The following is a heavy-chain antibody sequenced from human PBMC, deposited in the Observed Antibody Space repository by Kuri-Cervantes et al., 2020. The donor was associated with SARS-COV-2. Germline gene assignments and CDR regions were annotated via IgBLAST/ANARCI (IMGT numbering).Heavy chain of an antibody. J-gene: IGHJ4*02. V-gene: IGHV4-59*12. CDR3: AREGLMGTMDY. Sequence: GSLRLSCPVSGGSISCYYWSWIRQPPEKGLEWIGYIYYSGSTNYNPSLKSRVTISVDTSKNQFSLKLSSVTAADTAVYYCAREGLMGTMDYWGQGTLVTVSS. CDR2: IYYSGST. D-gene: IGHD2-8*01. CDR1: GGSISCYY.